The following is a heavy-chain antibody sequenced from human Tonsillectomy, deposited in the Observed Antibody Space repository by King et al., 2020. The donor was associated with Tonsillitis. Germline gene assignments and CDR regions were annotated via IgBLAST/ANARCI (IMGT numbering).Heavy chain of an antibody. CDR2: ITLSSSYI. D-gene: IGHD6-25*01. CDR1: GFTFSSYT. CDR3: ARANLGSGRGPGAMDV. V-gene: IGHV3-21*01. J-gene: IGHJ6*02. Sequence: VQLVESGGGLVKPGGSLRLSCAASGFTFSSYTMNWVRQAPGKGLEWVSSITLSSSYIYYVDSVKGRFTVSRDNAKNSLYLQMNALRAEDTAVYYCARANLGSGRGPGAMDVWGQGTTVTVSS.